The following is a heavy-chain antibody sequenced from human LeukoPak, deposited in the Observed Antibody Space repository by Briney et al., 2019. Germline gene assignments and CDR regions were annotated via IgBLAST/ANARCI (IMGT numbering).Heavy chain of an antibody. J-gene: IGHJ4*02. V-gene: IGHV3-48*03. CDR1: GFTFKTYH. CDR3: ARKRLADLGDDTSFGGTPFDS. D-gene: IGHD3-16*01. Sequence: PGGSLRLSCVASGFTFKTYHLNWVRQAPGKGLEWLSGITSGGSVIYYADSVKGPFTISRDDAMNSVFLQMSGLTVGDTAVYYRARKRLADLGDDTSFGGTPFDSWGQGTLVIVSS. CDR2: ITSGGSVI.